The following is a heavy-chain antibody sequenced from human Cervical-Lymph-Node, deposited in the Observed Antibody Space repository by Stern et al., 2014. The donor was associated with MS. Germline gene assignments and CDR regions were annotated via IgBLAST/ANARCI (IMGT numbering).Heavy chain of an antibody. CDR2: IVVGSGNT. CDR3: AANGDSTQGAYYYGMDV. J-gene: IGHJ6*02. CDR1: GFTFTSSA. V-gene: IGHV1-58*01. D-gene: IGHD2-2*01. Sequence: QLVESGPEVKKPGTSVKVSCKASGFTFTSSAVQWVRQARGQRLEWTGWIVVGSGNTNYAQKFQERVTITRDMSTSTAYMELSSLRSEDTAVYYCAANGDSTQGAYYYGMDVWGQGTTVTVSS.